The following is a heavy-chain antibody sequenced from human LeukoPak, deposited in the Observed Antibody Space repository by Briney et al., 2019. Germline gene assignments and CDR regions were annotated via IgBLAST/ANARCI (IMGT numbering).Heavy chain of an antibody. Sequence: GGTLRLSCAASGFTFSSYWMSWVRQAPGKGLEWVANIKQDGSEKYYVDSVKGRFTISRDNAKNSLYLQMNSLRAEDTAVYYCARESQEYYYDSSGYFLDYWGQGTLVTVSS. J-gene: IGHJ4*02. V-gene: IGHV3-7*01. CDR1: GFTFSSYW. CDR3: ARESQEYYYDSSGYFLDY. D-gene: IGHD3-22*01. CDR2: IKQDGSEK.